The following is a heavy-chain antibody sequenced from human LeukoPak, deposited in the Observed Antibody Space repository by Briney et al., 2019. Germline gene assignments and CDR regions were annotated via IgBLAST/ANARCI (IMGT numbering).Heavy chain of an antibody. Sequence: PGGSLRLSCAASGFTFSSYSMNWVRQAPGKGLEWVSSISSSSSYIYYADSVKGRFTISRDNAKNSLYLQMNSLRAEDTAVYYCARVGRWLQRGFDYWGQGTLVTVSS. V-gene: IGHV3-21*01. J-gene: IGHJ4*02. CDR3: ARVGRWLQRGFDY. CDR1: GFTFSSYS. D-gene: IGHD5-24*01. CDR2: ISSSSSYI.